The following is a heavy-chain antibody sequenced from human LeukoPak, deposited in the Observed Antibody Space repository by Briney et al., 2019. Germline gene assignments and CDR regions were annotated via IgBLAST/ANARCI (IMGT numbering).Heavy chain of an antibody. Sequence: GRSLRLSCAASGFTFSSYVMHWVRQAPGKGLEWVAIISYDGSNEYSADSVKGRFTISRDNSKNTLYLQMNSLRAEDTAVYYCARGARGSGWRGFDYWGQGTLVTVSS. CDR3: ARGARGSGWRGFDY. J-gene: IGHJ4*02. D-gene: IGHD6-19*01. CDR1: GFTFSSYV. V-gene: IGHV3-30*04. CDR2: ISYDGSNE.